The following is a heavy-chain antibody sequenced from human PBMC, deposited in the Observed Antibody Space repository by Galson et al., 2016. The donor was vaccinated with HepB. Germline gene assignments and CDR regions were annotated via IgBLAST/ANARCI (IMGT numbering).Heavy chain of an antibody. D-gene: IGHD2-2*02. CDR2: IKTKIDSETT. Sequence: SLRLSCAASGFTFSSAYMSWVRQAPGKGLEWVGRIKTKIDSETTDFAAPVKDRFILSRDDSKNTVFLQMNSLRIEDTAVYFCTTDGNTPKNFNYWGQGTPVTVSS. V-gene: IGHV3-15*01. CDR1: GFTFSSAY. J-gene: IGHJ4*02. CDR3: TTDGNTPKNFNY.